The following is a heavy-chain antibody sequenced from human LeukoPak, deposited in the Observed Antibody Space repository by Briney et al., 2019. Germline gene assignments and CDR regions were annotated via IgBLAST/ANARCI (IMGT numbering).Heavy chain of an antibody. J-gene: IGHJ6*03. CDR1: GFTFSSYS. CDR2: ITSSSSTI. D-gene: IGHD1-26*01. CDR3: TRVRGAGLQYYYMDV. Sequence: GGSLRLSCAASGFTFSSYSMNWVRQAPGKGLEWLSYITSSSSTIFYADSVKGRFTISRDNAKNSLYLQMNSLRADDTAVYYCTRVRGAGLQYYYMDVWGKGTTVTVSS. V-gene: IGHV3-48*01.